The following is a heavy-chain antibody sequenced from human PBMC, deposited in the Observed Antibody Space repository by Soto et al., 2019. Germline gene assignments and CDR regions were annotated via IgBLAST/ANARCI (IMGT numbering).Heavy chain of an antibody. Sequence: ASVKVSCKASGYTFTSYGISWVRQAPGQGLEWMGWISAYNGNTDYAQKLQGRVTMTTDTSASAAYMELRSLRSDDTAVYYCARVDILGSIDYWGQGTLVTVSS. CDR3: ARVDILGSIDY. CDR2: ISAYNGNT. CDR1: GYTFTSYG. J-gene: IGHJ4*02. V-gene: IGHV1-18*01. D-gene: IGHD3-9*01.